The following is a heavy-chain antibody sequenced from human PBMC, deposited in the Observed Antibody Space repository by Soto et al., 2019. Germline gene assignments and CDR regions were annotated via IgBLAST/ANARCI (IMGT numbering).Heavy chain of an antibody. J-gene: IGHJ4*02. D-gene: IGHD5-12*01. Sequence: ETLSLTCPVSSASITGSNWWSWVRQPPVKGREGIGESYHGGSTNYNPSLKSPVTISVDKSKNHFALKLSNVTASDTAVYYCASCDSGTEGPANDYWGQGPLVTVSS. CDR1: SASITGSNW. CDR2: SYHGGST. V-gene: IGHV4-4*02. CDR3: ASCDSGTEGPANDY.